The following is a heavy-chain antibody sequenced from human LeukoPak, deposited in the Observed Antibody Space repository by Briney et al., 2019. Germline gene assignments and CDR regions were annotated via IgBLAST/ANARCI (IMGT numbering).Heavy chain of an antibody. V-gene: IGHV1-18*04. D-gene: IGHD6-13*01. Sequence: ASVKVSCKASGYTFTSYGISWVRQAPGQGLEWMGWISAYNGNTNYAQKLQGRVTMTTDTSTSTAYMELRSLSSDDTAVYYCARDIMRKQQLVNWFDPWGQGTLVTVSS. J-gene: IGHJ5*02. CDR1: GYTFTSYG. CDR3: ARDIMRKQQLVNWFDP. CDR2: ISAYNGNT.